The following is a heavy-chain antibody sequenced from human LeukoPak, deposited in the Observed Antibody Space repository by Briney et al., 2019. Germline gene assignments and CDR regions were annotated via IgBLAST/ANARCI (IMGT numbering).Heavy chain of an antibody. Sequence: SETLSLTCSVSGASISSGLYYWNWIRQPAGKGLEWIGRIFESGKTNYNPSLKSRVTISVDTSKNQFSLKLRSVTAIDTAVYYCASSSWLRDANFDNWGQGTWSPSPQ. CDR1: GASISSGLYY. V-gene: IGHV4-61*02. J-gene: IGHJ4*02. CDR2: IFESGKT. D-gene: IGHD2-15*01. CDR3: ASSSWLRDANFDN.